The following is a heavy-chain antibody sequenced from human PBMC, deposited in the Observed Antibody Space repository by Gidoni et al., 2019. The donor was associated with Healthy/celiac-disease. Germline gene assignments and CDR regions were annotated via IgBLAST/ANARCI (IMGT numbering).Heavy chain of an antibody. CDR2: ISYDGSNK. CDR1: GFTLGSYG. D-gene: IGHD3-10*01. CDR3: AKEAYYGSGIWDAFDI. Sequence: QVQLVESGGGVVQPGRSLRLSCAASGFTLGSYGMHWVRQAPGKGLECVAVISYDGSNKYYADSVKGRFTISRDNSKNTLYLQMNSLRAEDTAVYYCAKEAYYGSGIWDAFDIWGQGTMVTVSS. V-gene: IGHV3-30*18. J-gene: IGHJ3*02.